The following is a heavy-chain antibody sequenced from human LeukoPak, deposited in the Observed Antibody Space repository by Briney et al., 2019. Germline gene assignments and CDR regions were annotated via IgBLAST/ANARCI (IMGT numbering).Heavy chain of an antibody. J-gene: IGHJ6*02. CDR1: GFTFSSYA. CDR2: ISYDGSNK. V-gene: IGHV3-30-3*01. Sequence: GGSLRLSCAASGFTFSSYAMHWVRQAPGKGLEWVAVISYDGSNKYYADSVKGRFTISRDNSKNTLYLQMNSLRAEDTAVYYCAREQDIVVVPAAMGYYYGMDVWGQGITVTVSS. CDR3: AREQDIVVVPAAMGYYYGMDV. D-gene: IGHD2-2*01.